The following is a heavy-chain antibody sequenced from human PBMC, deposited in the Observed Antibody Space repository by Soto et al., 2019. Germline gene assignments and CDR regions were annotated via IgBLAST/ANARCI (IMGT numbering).Heavy chain of an antibody. CDR1: GFTVSSNY. CDR3: ARVVNSNFGPYIDY. J-gene: IGHJ4*02. D-gene: IGHD4-4*01. CDR2: IYSGGST. V-gene: IGHV3-53*04. Sequence: GGSLRLSCAASGFTVSSNYMSWVRQAPGKGLEWVSVIYSGGSTYYADSVKGRFTISRHNSKNTLYLQMNSLRAEDTAVYYCARVVNSNFGPYIDYWGQGTLVTVSS.